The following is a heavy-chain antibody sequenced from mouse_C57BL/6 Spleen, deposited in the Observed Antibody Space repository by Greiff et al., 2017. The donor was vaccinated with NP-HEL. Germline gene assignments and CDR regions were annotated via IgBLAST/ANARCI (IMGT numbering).Heavy chain of an antibody. J-gene: IGHJ2*01. CDR2: ISSGSSTI. CDR1: GFTFSDYG. Sequence: EVKLMESGGGLVKPGGSLKLSCAASGFTFSDYGMHWVRQAPEKGLEWVAYISSGSSTIYYADTVKGRFTISRDNAKNTLFLQMTSLRSEDTAMYYCATGESRYFDYWGQGTTLTVSS. V-gene: IGHV5-17*01. CDR3: ATGESRYFDY.